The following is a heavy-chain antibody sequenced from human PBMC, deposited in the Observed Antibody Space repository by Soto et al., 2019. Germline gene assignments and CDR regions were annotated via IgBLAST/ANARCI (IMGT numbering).Heavy chain of an antibody. CDR1: GFTFISSA. CDR2: IVVGSGHT. D-gene: IGHD2-2*01. V-gene: IGHV1-58*02. CDR3: AAASSTSWGYYGMDV. Sequence: QMQLGQSGPEVKKPGTSVKVSCKTSGFTFISSAMQWVRQARGQRLEWIGWIVVGSGHTNYAQKFQERVTITRDMSTTTAYMELSSLRSEDTAVYYCAAASSTSWGYYGMDVLGQGTTVTVSS. J-gene: IGHJ6*02.